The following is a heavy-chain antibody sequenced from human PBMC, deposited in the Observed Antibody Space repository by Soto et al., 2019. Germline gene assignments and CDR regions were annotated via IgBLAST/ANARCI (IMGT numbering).Heavy chain of an antibody. CDR3: ASDLGSCDSIGYFDY. D-gene: IGHD3-22*01. J-gene: IGHJ4*02. CDR2: ISSSDTI. CDR1: GFAFSDYY. V-gene: IGHV3-11*01. Sequence: GGSLRLSCAASGFAFSDYYMSWIRQAPGRGLEWVSYISSSDTIYYADSVKGRFTISRDNAKNSLYLQMNSLRADDTAMYYCASDLGSCDSIGYFDYWGQGTLVTVSS.